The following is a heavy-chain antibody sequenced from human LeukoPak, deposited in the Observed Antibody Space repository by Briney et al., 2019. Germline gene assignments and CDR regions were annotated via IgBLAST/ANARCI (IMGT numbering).Heavy chain of an antibody. CDR2: IYHSGST. V-gene: IGHV4-38-2*02. J-gene: IGHJ3*02. CDR1: GYSISSGYY. D-gene: IGHD1-26*01. CDR3: ARVGARGYAFDI. Sequence: PSETLSLTCTVSGYSISSGYYWGWIRQPPGKGLEWIGSIYHSGSTYYNPSLKSRVTIPVDTSKNQFSLKLSSVTAADTAVYYCARVGARGYAFDIWGQGTMVTVSS.